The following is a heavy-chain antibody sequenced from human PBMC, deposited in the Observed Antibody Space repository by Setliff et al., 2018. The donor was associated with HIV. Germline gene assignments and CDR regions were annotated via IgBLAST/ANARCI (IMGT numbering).Heavy chain of an antibody. V-gene: IGHV3-49*04. CDR2: VRGIAYGGTT. Sequence: GGSLRPSCAASGFTFSRYEMNWVRQAPGRGLEWVGLVRGIAYGGTTEYAASVRGRFTISRDDSKNIAYLQMNSLKTEDTAVYFCTRDGGGDYGVYAPDYWGQGTLVTVSS. CDR3: TRDGGGDYGVYAPDY. D-gene: IGHD4-17*01. J-gene: IGHJ4*02. CDR1: GFTFSRYE.